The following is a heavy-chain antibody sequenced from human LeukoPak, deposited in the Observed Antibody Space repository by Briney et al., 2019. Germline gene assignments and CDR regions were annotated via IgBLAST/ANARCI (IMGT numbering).Heavy chain of an antibody. CDR2: TRNKANSYTT. Sequence: PGGSLRLSCAASGFTFSSYGMHWVRQAPVKGLEWVGRTRNKANSYTTEYAASVKGRFTISRDDSKNSLYLQMNSLKTEDTAVYYCARDNYGVLDIWGQGTMVTVSS. V-gene: IGHV3-72*01. CDR1: GFTFSSYG. J-gene: IGHJ3*02. D-gene: IGHD4-17*01. CDR3: ARDNYGVLDI.